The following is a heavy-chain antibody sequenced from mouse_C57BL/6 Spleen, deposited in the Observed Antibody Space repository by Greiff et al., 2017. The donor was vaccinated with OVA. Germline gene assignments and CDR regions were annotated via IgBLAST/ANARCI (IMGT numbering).Heavy chain of an antibody. Sequence: EVQLQESGPGLVKPSQSLSLTCSVTGYSITSGYYWNWIRQFPGNKLEWMGYISYDGSNNYNPSLKNRISITRDTSKNQFFLKLNSVTTEDTATYYCARDPFDYWGQGTTLTVSS. CDR1: GYSITSGYY. CDR3: ARDPFDY. V-gene: IGHV3-6*01. CDR2: ISYDGSN. J-gene: IGHJ2*01.